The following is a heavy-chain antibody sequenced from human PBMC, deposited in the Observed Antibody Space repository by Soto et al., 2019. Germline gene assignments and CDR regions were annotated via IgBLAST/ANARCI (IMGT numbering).Heavy chain of an antibody. V-gene: IGHV3-48*01. D-gene: IGHD3-10*01. CDR2: ISSSSSTI. CDR3: ARSDYGSGSEFDY. CDR1: GFTFSSYS. Sequence: EVQLVESGGGLVQPGGSLRLSCAASGFTFSSYSMNWVRQAPGKGLEWVSYISSSSSTIYYADSVKGRFTISRDNAKNSLYLQMNSLRAEDTAVYYCARSDYGSGSEFDYWGQGTLVTVAS. J-gene: IGHJ4*02.